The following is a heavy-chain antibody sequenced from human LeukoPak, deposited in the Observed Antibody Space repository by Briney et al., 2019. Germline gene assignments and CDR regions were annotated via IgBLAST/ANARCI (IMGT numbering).Heavy chain of an antibody. Sequence: GGSLRLSCAASGFTFSSYAMAWVRQAPGTVLEWVSAISGSGEDTYYADSVRGRFTISRDNSKNALYLQMNSLRAEDTALYYCAKDAVDASGRTNAFDIWGQGTMVTVSS. CDR3: AKDAVDASGRTNAFDI. D-gene: IGHD3-16*01. J-gene: IGHJ3*02. CDR2: ISGSGEDT. CDR1: GFTFSSYA. V-gene: IGHV3-23*01.